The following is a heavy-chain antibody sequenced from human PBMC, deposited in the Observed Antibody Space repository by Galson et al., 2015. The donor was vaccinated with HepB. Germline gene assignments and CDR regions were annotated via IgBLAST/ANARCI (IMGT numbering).Heavy chain of an antibody. J-gene: IGHJ4*02. Sequence: SLRLSCAASGFTFSSYAMHWVRQAPGKGLEWVAVISYDRSNKYYADSVKGRFTISRDNSKNTLYLQMNSLRAEDTAVYYCARGPGIVDYWGQGTLVTVSS. CDR1: GFTFSSYA. D-gene: IGHD6-13*01. V-gene: IGHV3-30*04. CDR2: ISYDRSNK. CDR3: ARGPGIVDY.